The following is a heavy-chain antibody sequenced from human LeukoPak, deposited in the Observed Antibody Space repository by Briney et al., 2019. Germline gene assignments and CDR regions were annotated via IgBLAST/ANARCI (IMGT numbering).Heavy chain of an antibody. V-gene: IGHV3-7*03. Sequence: TGVSLRLSCAASGFTFGSYWMNWARQAPGKGLEWVASINHNGNVNYYVDSVKGRFTISRDNAKNSLYLQMSNLRAEDTAVYFCARGGGLDVWGQGATVTVSS. CDR1: GFTFGSYW. CDR3: ARGGGLDV. CDR2: INHNGNVN. D-gene: IGHD3-16*01. J-gene: IGHJ6*02.